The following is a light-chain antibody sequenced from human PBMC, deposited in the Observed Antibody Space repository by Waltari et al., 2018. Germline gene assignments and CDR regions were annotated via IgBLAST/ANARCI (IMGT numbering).Light chain of an antibody. Sequence: EIVLTQSPGTLSLSPGERVTLPCRASQSIGRSLAWYQQKPGQAPRLLIYAASSRATGIPDRFSGSGSGTDFSLTISRLEPEDFAVYYCQHYVRLPATFGQGTKVEIK. CDR2: AAS. J-gene: IGKJ1*01. CDR3: QHYVRLPAT. CDR1: QSIGRS. V-gene: IGKV3-20*01.